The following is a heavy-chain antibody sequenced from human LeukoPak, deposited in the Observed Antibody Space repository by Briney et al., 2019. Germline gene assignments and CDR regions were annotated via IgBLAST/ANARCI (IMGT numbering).Heavy chain of an antibody. V-gene: IGHV4-34*01. J-gene: IGHJ4*02. CDR1: GGSFSGYY. CDR2: INHSGST. Sequence: SETLSLTCAVYGGSFSGYYWSWLRQPPGKGLEWIGEINHSGSTNYNPSLKSRVTISVDTSKNQFSLKLSSVTAADTAVYYCARGTGHNIVVVPAAFDYWGQGTLVTVSS. CDR3: ARGTGHNIVVVPAAFDY. D-gene: IGHD2-2*01.